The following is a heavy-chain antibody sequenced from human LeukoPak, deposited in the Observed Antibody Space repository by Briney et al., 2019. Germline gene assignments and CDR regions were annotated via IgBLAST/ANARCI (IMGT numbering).Heavy chain of an antibody. V-gene: IGHV3-23*01. D-gene: IGHD2-2*01. J-gene: IGHJ4*02. CDR3: AVRETDCSSTSCDRNY. CDR2: ISGSGGST. CDR1: GFTFSNYA. Sequence: GGSLRLSCAASGFTFSNYAMSWVRQAPGKGLEWVSAISGSGGSTYYADSVKGRFTISRDNSKNTLYLQMNSLRAEDTAVYYCAVRETDCSSTSCDRNYWGQGTLVTVSS.